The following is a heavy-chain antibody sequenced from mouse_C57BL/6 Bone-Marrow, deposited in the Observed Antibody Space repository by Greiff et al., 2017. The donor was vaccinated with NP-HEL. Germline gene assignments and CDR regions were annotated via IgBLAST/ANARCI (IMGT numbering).Heavy chain of an antibody. CDR1: GYAFTNYL. CDR2: INPGSGGT. CDR3: ARDYGSFFDY. Sequence: QVQLQQSGAELVRPGTSVKVSCKASGYAFTNYLIEWVKQRPGQGLEWIGVINPGSGGTNYNEKFKGKATLTADKSSSTAYMQLSSLTSEDSAVYVCARDYGSFFDYWGQGTTLTVSS. D-gene: IGHD1-1*01. J-gene: IGHJ2*01. V-gene: IGHV1-54*01.